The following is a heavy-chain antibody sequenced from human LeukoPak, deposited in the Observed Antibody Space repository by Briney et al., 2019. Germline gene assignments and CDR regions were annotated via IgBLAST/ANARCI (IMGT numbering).Heavy chain of an antibody. CDR3: AAKYSYGYDY. Sequence: SETLSLTCTVSGYSISSGYYWGWIRQPPGKGLEWIGSIYHSGSTYYNPSLKSRVTISVDTSKNQFSLKLSSVTAADTAVYYCAAKYSYGYDYWGQGTLVTVSS. J-gene: IGHJ4*02. D-gene: IGHD5-18*01. CDR2: IYHSGST. V-gene: IGHV4-38-2*02. CDR1: GYSISSGYY.